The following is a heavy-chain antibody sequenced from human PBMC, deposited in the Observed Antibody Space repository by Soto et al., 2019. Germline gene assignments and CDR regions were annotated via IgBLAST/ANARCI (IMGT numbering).Heavy chain of an antibody. CDR3: ARNEYSTTFYYYGMDV. Sequence: GAAGKVSCKASGYTFTSYGISWVRQAPGQGLEWMGWISAYNGKTNYAQKLQGRVTMTTDTSTSTAYMELSSLRSEDTAVYYCARNEYSTTFYYYGMDVWGQGTTVTVSS. D-gene: IGHD6-6*01. CDR2: ISAYNGKT. J-gene: IGHJ6*02. V-gene: IGHV1-18*01. CDR1: GYTFTSYG.